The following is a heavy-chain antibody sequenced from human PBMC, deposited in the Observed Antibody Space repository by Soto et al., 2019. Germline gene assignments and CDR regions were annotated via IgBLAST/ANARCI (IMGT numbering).Heavy chain of an antibody. J-gene: IGHJ4*02. CDR1: GFSLSTSGVG. CDR3: AHIEDSSGDPSRHFDY. V-gene: IGHV2-5*02. D-gene: IGHD3-22*01. Sequence: QITLKESGPTLVKPTQTLTLTCTFSGFSLSTSGVGVGWIRQPPGKALEWLALIYWDDDKRYSPSLKSRLTNTKYHSKKQVLLTMTHMSPVDTATYYCAHIEDSSGDPSRHFDYWGQGTLVTVSS. CDR2: IYWDDDK.